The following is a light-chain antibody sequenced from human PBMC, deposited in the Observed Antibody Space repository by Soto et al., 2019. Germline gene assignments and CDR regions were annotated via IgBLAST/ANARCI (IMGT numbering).Light chain of an antibody. CDR1: SSNIGAGYD. J-gene: IGLJ2*01. CDR3: QSYDSSLSGVV. Sequence: QSALTQPPSVSGARGQRVTISCTGSSSNIGAGYDVHWYQQLPGTAPKLLIYGNSNRPSGVPDRFSGSKSGTSASLAITGLQAEDEADYYCQSYDSSLSGVVFGGGTKLTVL. V-gene: IGLV1-40*01. CDR2: GNS.